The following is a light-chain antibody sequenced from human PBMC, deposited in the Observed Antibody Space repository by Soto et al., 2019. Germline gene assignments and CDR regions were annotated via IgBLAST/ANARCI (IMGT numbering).Light chain of an antibody. CDR1: SSDVGGFDY. Sequence: QSALTQPASVSGSPGQSITISCAGTSSDVGGFDYVSWYQHHPGKAPKLMIYDVNNRPSGVSNRFSGSKSANTASLTISGLQAADEADYYCSSYTTRSTVIFGGGTKLTVL. J-gene: IGLJ2*01. CDR2: DVN. CDR3: SSYTTRSTVI. V-gene: IGLV2-14*03.